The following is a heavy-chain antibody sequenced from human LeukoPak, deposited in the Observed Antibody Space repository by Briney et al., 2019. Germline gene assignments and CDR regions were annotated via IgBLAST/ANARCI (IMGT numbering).Heavy chain of an antibody. D-gene: IGHD5-18*01. CDR3: ARGARDTDLDY. Sequence: SETLSLTCAVYGGSFSGYYWSWIRQPPGKGLEWIGEINHSGSTNYNPSLKSRVTISVDTSKNQFSLKLSSVTAADTAVYYCARGARDTDLDYWGQGTLVTVSS. J-gene: IGHJ4*02. V-gene: IGHV4-34*01. CDR2: INHSGST. CDR1: GGSFSGYY.